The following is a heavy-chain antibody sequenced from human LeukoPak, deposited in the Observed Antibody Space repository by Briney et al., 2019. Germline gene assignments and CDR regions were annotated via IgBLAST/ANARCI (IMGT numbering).Heavy chain of an antibody. V-gene: IGHV3-33*01. CDR3: ASIAVAGTLDI. CDR2: IWYDGSNK. Sequence: GRSLRLSCAASGFTFSSYGMHWVRQAPGKGLEWVAVIWYDGSNKYYADSVKGRFTISRDNSKNTLYLQMDSLRAEDTAVYYCASIAVAGTLDIWGQGTMVTVSS. J-gene: IGHJ3*02. D-gene: IGHD6-19*01. CDR1: GFTFSSYG.